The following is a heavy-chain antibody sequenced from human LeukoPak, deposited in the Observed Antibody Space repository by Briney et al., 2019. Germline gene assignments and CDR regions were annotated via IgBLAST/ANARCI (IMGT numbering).Heavy chain of an antibody. V-gene: IGHV1-18*01. CDR1: GYTFTSYG. CDR3: ARVSITIFGVVINPLLFDY. CDR2: ISAYNGNT. J-gene: IGHJ4*02. D-gene: IGHD3-3*01. Sequence: ASVKVSCKASGYTFTSYGISWVRQAPGQGLEWMGWISAYNGNTNYAQKLQGRVTMTTDTSTSTAYMELRSLRSDDSAVYYCARVSITIFGVVINPLLFDYWGRGTLVTVSS.